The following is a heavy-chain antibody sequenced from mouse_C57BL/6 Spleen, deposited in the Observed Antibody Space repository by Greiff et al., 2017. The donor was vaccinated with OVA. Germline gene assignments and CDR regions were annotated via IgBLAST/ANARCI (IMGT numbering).Heavy chain of an antibody. V-gene: IGHV3-6*01. CDR3: ARGATGPFAY. J-gene: IGHJ3*01. Sequence: EVQVVESGPGLVKPSQSLSLTCSVTGYSITSGYYWNWIRQFPGNKLEWMGYIRYDGSNNYNPSLKNRISITRDTSKNQFFLKLNSVTTEDTATYYCARGATGPFAYWGQGTLVTVSA. CDR2: IRYDGSN. CDR1: GYSITSGYY. D-gene: IGHD4-1*02.